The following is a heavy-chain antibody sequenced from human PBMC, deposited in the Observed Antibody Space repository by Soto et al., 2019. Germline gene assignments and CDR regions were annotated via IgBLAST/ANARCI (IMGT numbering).Heavy chain of an antibody. Sequence: ASVKVSCTASGYTFTSYGISWVRQAPGQGLEWMGWISAYNGNTNYAQKLQGRVTMTTDTSTSTAYMELRSLRSDDTAVYYCARDIVGGSSWYLVYWGQGTLVTVSS. CDR1: GYTFTSYG. CDR3: ARDIVGGSSWYLVY. V-gene: IGHV1-18*01. CDR2: ISAYNGNT. D-gene: IGHD6-13*01. J-gene: IGHJ4*02.